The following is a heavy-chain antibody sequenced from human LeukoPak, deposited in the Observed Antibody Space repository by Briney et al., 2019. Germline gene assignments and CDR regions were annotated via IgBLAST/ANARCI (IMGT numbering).Heavy chain of an antibody. D-gene: IGHD3-3*01. CDR2: MNPNSGNT. Sequence: ASVKVSCKASGYTFTSYDINWVRQATGQGLEWMGWMNPNSGNTGYAQKFQGRVTMTRNTSISTDYMELSSLRSEDTAVYYCARAPPYYDFWSGYLDRYYFDYWGQGTLVIVSS. V-gene: IGHV1-8*01. CDR1: GYTFTSYD. CDR3: ARAPPYYDFWSGYLDRYYFDY. J-gene: IGHJ4*02.